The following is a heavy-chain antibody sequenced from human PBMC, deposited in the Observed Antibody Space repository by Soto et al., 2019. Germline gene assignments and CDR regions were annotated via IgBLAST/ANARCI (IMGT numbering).Heavy chain of an antibody. V-gene: IGHV1-69*13. CDR1: GGTFSSYA. CDR2: IIPIFGTA. CDR3: ARLEGYSYGYLKEYYFDY. J-gene: IGHJ4*02. D-gene: IGHD5-18*01. Sequence: SVKVSCKASGGTFSSYAISWVRQAPGQGLEWMGGIIPIFGTANYAQKFQGRVTITADESTSTAYMELSSLRSEDTAVYYCARLEGYSYGYLKEYYFDYWGQGTLVTVSS.